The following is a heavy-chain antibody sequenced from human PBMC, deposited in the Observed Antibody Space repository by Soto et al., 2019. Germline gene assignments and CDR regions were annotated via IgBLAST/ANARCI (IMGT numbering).Heavy chain of an antibody. CDR2: IYYSGST. CDR1: GGSISSYY. D-gene: IGHD3-3*01. Sequence: SETLSLTCTVSGGSISSYYWSWIRQPPGKGLEWIGYIYYSGSTNYNPSLKSRVTISVDTSKNQFSLKLSSVTAADTAVYYCASSGRSGWFDPWGQGTLVTVSS. J-gene: IGHJ5*02. V-gene: IGHV4-59*01. CDR3: ASSGRSGWFDP.